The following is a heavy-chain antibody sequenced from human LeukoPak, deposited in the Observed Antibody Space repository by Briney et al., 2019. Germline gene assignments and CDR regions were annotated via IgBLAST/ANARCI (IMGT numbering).Heavy chain of an antibody. V-gene: IGHV4-31*11. J-gene: IGHJ4*02. CDR3: ARIPQEYYYDSSGYKFWNYYFDY. Sequence: SETLSLTCAVYGGSFSGYYWSWIRQHPGKGLEWIGYIYYSGSTYYNPSLKSRVTISVDTSKNQFSLKLSSVTAADTAVYYCARIPQEYYYDSSGYKFWNYYFDYWGQGTLVTVSS. D-gene: IGHD3-22*01. CDR1: GGSFSGYY. CDR2: IYYSGST.